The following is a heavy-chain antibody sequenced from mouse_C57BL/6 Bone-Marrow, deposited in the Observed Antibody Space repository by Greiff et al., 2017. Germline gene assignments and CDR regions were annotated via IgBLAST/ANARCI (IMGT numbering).Heavy chain of an antibody. Sequence: EVQVVESGGGLVKPGGSLKLSCAASGFTFSDYGMHWVRQAPEKGLEWVAYISSGSSTIYYADTVKGRFTISRDNAKNTLFLQMTSLRSEDTAMYYCARRDYYGCYAMDYWGQGTSVTVSS. D-gene: IGHD1-2*01. V-gene: IGHV5-17*01. J-gene: IGHJ4*01. CDR3: ARRDYYGCYAMDY. CDR1: GFTFSDYG. CDR2: ISSGSSTI.